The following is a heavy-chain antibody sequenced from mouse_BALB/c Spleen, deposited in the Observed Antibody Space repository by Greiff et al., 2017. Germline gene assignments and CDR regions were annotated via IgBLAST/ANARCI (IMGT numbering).Heavy chain of an antibody. V-gene: IGHV5-17*02. J-gene: IGHJ3*01. Sequence: EVMLVESGGGLVQPGGSRKLSCAASGFTFSSFGMHWVRQAPEKGLEWVAYISSGSSTIYYADTVKGRFTISRDNPKNTLFLQMTSLRSEDTAMYYCARSDRYEFAYWGQGTLVTVSA. CDR2: ISSGSSTI. CDR1: GFTFSSFG. D-gene: IGHD2-14*01. CDR3: ARSDRYEFAY.